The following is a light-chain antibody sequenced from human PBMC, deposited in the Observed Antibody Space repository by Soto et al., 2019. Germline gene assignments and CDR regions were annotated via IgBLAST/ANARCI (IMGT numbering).Light chain of an antibody. Sequence: DIPMTQSPSTLSASVGDRVTITCRASQSISTGLAWYQQKPGKGPTLLIYKASRLESGVPSRFSGSGSGTEFALTISSLQPADFATYYCQQYNTYSWTFGQGTKVEV. CDR3: QQYNTYSWT. CDR2: KAS. CDR1: QSISTG. J-gene: IGKJ1*01. V-gene: IGKV1-5*03.